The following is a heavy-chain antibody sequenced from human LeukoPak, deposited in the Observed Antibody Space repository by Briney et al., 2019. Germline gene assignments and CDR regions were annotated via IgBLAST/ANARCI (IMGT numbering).Heavy chain of an antibody. Sequence: SETLSLTCRVSGGSISSYYWSWIRQPPGKGLEWIGYIYYNGRTHYNPSLESRVTISVDTSKNQFSLQLHSVTAADTAVYYCARVFCSSTSCQKTFDYWGQGSLVTVSS. CDR3: ARVFCSSTSCQKTFDY. CDR2: IYYNGRT. V-gene: IGHV4-59*01. J-gene: IGHJ4*02. CDR1: GGSISSYY. D-gene: IGHD2-2*01.